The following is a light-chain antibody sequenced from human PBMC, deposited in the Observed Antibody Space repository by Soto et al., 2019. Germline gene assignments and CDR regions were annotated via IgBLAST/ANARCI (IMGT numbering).Light chain of an antibody. V-gene: IGKV1-5*01. J-gene: IGKJ1*01. CDR1: QSISSY. CDR3: QQYSGYSGT. Sequence: DVQLTQSPSFLSASVGDRVSITCRASQSISSYLNWYQQKPGKAPKLLISDASTLESGVPSRFSGSGSGTEFTLSISSLQPDDLATYYCQQYSGYSGTFGQGTKVDI. CDR2: DAS.